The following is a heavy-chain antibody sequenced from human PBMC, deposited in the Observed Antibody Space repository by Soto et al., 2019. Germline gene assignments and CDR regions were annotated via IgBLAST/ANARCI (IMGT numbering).Heavy chain of an antibody. J-gene: IGHJ4*02. CDR3: ARGAGIIVAGTSFEY. CDR2: IAFDGSYK. D-gene: IGHD6-19*01. Sequence: QVQLVESGGGVAQPGRSLRLSCAASGFTFSSHSMQWVRQAPGKGLEWVAVIAFDGSYKYYADSVKGRFTISRDNSKNTLYLQMNSLRAEDTAVYYCARGAGIIVAGTSFEYWGQGTLVTVSS. CDR1: GFTFSSHS. V-gene: IGHV3-30*04.